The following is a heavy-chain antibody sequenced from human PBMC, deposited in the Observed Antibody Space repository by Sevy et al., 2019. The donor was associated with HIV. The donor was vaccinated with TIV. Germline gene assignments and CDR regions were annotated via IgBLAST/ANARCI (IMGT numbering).Heavy chain of an antibody. CDR1: GFSFSDYY. D-gene: IGHD6-13*01. V-gene: IGHV3-11*01. CDR2: ISGSTNAI. Sequence: GGSLRLSCAASGFSFSDYYMTWIRQAPGKGLEWVSYISGSTNAIFYADPVKGRFIISRDNTKKSLYQRMNTLGAEDTAVYYCVRVRLAASGGGFGAFDMWGQGTMVTVSS. J-gene: IGHJ3*02. CDR3: VRVRLAASGGGFGAFDM.